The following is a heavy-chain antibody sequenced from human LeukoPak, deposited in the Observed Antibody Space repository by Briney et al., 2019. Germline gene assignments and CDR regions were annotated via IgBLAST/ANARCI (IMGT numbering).Heavy chain of an antibody. D-gene: IGHD3-22*01. Sequence: PSETLSLTCAVYGGSFSGYYWSWIRQPPGKGLEWIGEINHSGSTNYNPSLKSRVTISVDTSKNQFSLKLSSVTAADTAVYYCAQKYYYDSSGYWFFDYWGQGTLVTVSS. CDR3: AQKYYYDSSGYWFFDY. CDR2: INHSGST. CDR1: GGSFSGYY. V-gene: IGHV4-34*01. J-gene: IGHJ4*02.